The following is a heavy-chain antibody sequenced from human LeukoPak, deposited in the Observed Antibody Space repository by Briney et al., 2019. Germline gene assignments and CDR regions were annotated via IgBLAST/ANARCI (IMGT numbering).Heavy chain of an antibody. V-gene: IGHV4-61*01. J-gene: IGHJ4*02. CDR2: IYYSGST. CDR3: AVAATRGPVDY. Sequence: SETLSLTCTVSGGSVSSGSYYWSWIWQPPGKGLEWIGYIYYSGSTNYNPSLKSRVTISVDTSKNQFSLKLSSVTAADTAVYYCAVAATRGPVDYWGQGTLVTVSS. D-gene: IGHD2-15*01. CDR1: GGSVSSGSYY.